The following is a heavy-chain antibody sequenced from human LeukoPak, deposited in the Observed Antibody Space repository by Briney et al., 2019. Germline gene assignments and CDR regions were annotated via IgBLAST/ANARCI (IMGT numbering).Heavy chain of an antibody. V-gene: IGHV4-38-2*02. J-gene: IGHJ6*03. CDR3: ARGDMDV. CDR2: IYHSGST. Sequence: ASETLSLTCTVSGYSISSGYYWGWIRQPPGKGLEWIGSIYHSGSTYYNPSLKSRVTMSVDTSKNQFSLKLSSVTAADTAVYYCARGDMDVWGKGTTVTVSS. CDR1: GYSISSGYY.